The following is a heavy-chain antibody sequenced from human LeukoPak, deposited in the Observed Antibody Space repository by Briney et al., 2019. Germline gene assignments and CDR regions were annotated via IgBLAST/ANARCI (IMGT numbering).Heavy chain of an antibody. CDR3: AKGLWGSGSLGVDY. Sequence: PGGSLRLSCAASGFTFDDYAMHWVRQAPGKGLEWVSGISWNSGSIGYADSVKGRFTISRDNAKNSLYLQMNSLRAEDTALYYCAKGLWGSGSLGVDYWGQGTLVTVSS. CDR1: GFTFDDYA. J-gene: IGHJ4*02. CDR2: ISWNSGSI. D-gene: IGHD3-10*01. V-gene: IGHV3-9*01.